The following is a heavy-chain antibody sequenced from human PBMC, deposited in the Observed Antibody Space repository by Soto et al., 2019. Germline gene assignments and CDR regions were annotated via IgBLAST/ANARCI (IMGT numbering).Heavy chain of an antibody. CDR3: ASRYADY. D-gene: IGHD1-1*01. V-gene: IGHV3-30-3*01. CDR2: ISYDGSKK. CDR1: GFTFSSYA. J-gene: IGHJ4*02. Sequence: QVQLVESGGGVVQPGRSLRLSCAASGFTFSSYAMHWVRQAPGKGLEWVAVISYDGSKKYYADSVKGRFTISRDNSKNTLYLEMNSLRAEDTAVYYCASRYADYWGQGTLVTVSS.